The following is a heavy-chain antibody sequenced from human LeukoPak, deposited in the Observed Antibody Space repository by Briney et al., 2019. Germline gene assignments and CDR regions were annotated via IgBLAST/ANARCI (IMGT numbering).Heavy chain of an antibody. D-gene: IGHD3-22*01. Sequence: SETLSLTCTVSGGSISSGGYYWSWIRQHPGKGLEWIGYIYYSGSTYYNPSLKSRVTISVVTSKNQFSLKLSSVTAADTAVYYCARAGDYYDSSGYYEGPFDYWGQGTLVTVSS. CDR3: ARAGDYYDSSGYYEGPFDY. CDR2: IYYSGST. V-gene: IGHV4-31*03. CDR1: GGSISSGGYY. J-gene: IGHJ4*02.